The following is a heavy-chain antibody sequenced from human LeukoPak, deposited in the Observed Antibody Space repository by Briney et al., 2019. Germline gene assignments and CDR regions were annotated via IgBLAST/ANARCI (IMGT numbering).Heavy chain of an antibody. CDR1: GFTFSSYS. J-gene: IGHJ4*02. V-gene: IGHV3-21*01. D-gene: IGHD1-26*01. CDR2: ISSSSSYI. Sequence: GGSLRLSCAASGFTFSSYSMNWVRQDPGKGLEWVSSISSSSSYIYYADSVKGRFTISRDKAKNSLYLQMNSLRAEDTAVYYCARGGVGATGYFDYWGQGTLVTVSS. CDR3: ARGGVGATGYFDY.